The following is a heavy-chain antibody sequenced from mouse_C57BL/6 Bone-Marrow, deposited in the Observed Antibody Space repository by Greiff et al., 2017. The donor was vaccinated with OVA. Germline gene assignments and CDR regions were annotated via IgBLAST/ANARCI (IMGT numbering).Heavy chain of an antibody. J-gene: IGHJ2*01. Sequence: DVQLQESGGGLVQPKGSLKLSCAASGFSFNTYAMTWVRQAPGKGLEWVAHIRSKSNNTATYYADSVKDRFTISRDDSESMLYLQMNNLKTEDTAMYYCGRHGGNDDFDYWGQGTTLTVSA. CDR3: GRHGGNDDFDY. CDR1: GFSFNTYA. D-gene: IGHD2-2*01. CDR2: IRSKSNNTAT. V-gene: IGHV10-1*01.